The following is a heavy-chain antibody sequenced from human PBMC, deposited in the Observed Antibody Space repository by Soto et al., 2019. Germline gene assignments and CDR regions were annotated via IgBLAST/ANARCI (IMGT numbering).Heavy chain of an antibody. Sequence: EVQLVESGGGLVQPGGSLRLSCAASGFTFSSYWMHWVRQAPGKGLVWVSRINSDGSSTSYADSVKGRFTISRDNAKNTLYLQMNSLRDEDPAVYYCARDLLYCSSTSCYKYYYYGMDVLGQGTTVTVSS. CDR3: ARDLLYCSSTSCYKYYYYGMDV. V-gene: IGHV3-74*01. D-gene: IGHD2-2*02. J-gene: IGHJ6*02. CDR1: GFTFSSYW. CDR2: INSDGSST.